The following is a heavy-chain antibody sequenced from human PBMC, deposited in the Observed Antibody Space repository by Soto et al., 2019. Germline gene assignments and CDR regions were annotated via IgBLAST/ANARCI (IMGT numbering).Heavy chain of an antibody. CDR3: ARMSYFYHNWYSDL. CDR2: VYSSGTT. D-gene: IGHD3-22*01. V-gene: IGHV4-30-4*01. CDR1: GASINNNDYY. J-gene: IGHJ2*01. Sequence: QLQESGPGLVKPSQTLSLTCTVSGASINNNDYYWSWIRQTPGKGLEWIGYVYSSGTTDYILSPKRRLSRSIDKSQNQFTLKLNSVTAADTATYYCARMSYFYHNWYSDLWGRGTLVSFSS.